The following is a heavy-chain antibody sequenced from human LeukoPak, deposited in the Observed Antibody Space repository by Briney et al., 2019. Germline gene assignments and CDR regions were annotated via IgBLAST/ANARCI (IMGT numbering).Heavy chain of an antibody. CDR3: AKVTGDYYDTSGAFDY. Sequence: GRSLRLSCAASGFIFSSYGMHWVRQAPGKGLEWVARIWHDGSNDDYADSVKGRFTISRDNSKNTLYLQMNSLRAEDTAIYYRAKVTGDYYDTSGAFDYWGQGTLVTVSS. J-gene: IGHJ4*02. V-gene: IGHV3-33*06. CDR2: IWHDGSND. D-gene: IGHD3-22*01. CDR1: GFIFSSYG.